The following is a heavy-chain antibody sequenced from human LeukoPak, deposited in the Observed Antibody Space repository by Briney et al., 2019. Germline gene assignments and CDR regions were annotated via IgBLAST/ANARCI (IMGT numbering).Heavy chain of an antibody. CDR3: ARGTSGLGIFGVAWCDY. J-gene: IGHJ4*02. Sequence: SETLSLTCAVYGGSFSGYYWSWIRQPPGKGLEWIGEINRSGSTNYNPSLKSRVTISVDTSKNQFSLKLSSVTAADTAVYYCARGTSGLGIFGVAWCDYWGQGTLVTVSS. D-gene: IGHD3-3*01. CDR2: INRSGST. CDR1: GGSFSGYY. V-gene: IGHV4-34*01.